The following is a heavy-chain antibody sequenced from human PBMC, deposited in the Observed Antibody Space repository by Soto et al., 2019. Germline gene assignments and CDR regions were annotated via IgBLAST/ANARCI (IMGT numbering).Heavy chain of an antibody. Sequence: QITLKESGPTLVKPTQTLTLTCTFSGFSLSTSGVGVGWIRQPPGKALEWLELIYWNDDKRYSPSLKSRLTITKDTSKNQVVLTMTNMDPVDTATYYCAHRPLYYYDSSGYYYWGQGTLVTVSS. J-gene: IGHJ4*02. CDR3: AHRPLYYYDSSGYYY. CDR2: IYWNDDK. V-gene: IGHV2-5*01. CDR1: GFSLSTSGVG. D-gene: IGHD3-22*01.